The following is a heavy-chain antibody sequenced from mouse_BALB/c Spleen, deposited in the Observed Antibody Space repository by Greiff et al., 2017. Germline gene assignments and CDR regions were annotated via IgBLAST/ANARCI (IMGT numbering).Heavy chain of an antibody. CDR1: GFDFSRYW. CDR2: INPDSSTI. Sequence: EVKVIESGGGLVQPGGSLKLSCAASGFDFSRYWMSWVRQAPGKGLEWIGEINPDSSTINYTPSLKDKFIISRDNAKNTLYLQMSKVRSEDTALYYCASNYYYGSSRYFDYWGQGTTLTVSS. D-gene: IGHD1-1*01. V-gene: IGHV4-1*02. CDR3: ASNYYYGSSRYFDY. J-gene: IGHJ2*01.